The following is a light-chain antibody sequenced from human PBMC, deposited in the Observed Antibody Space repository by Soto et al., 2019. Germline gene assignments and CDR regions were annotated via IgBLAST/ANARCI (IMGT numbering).Light chain of an antibody. CDR1: SSDVGGYNY. CDR2: EVS. CDR3: SSYTSSSTHWV. J-gene: IGLJ3*02. V-gene: IGLV2-14*01. Sequence: QSALTQPASVSGSPGQSITISCIGTSSDVGGYNYVSWYQQHTGKAPKLMIYEVSNRPSGVSNRFSGSKSGNTASLTISGLQAEDEADYYCSSYTSSSTHWVFGGGTKLTVL.